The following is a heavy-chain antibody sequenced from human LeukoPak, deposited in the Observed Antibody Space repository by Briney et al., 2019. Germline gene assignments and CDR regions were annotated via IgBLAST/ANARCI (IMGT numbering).Heavy chain of an antibody. CDR3: ARRSSTSIYYYYYMDV. Sequence: SETLSLTCAVYGGSFSGYYWTWIRQSPGKGLEWIGEINHSGSTNYNPSLKSRVTISADTSKNQFSLKVSSVTAADTAVYYCARRSSTSIYYYYYMDVWGKGTTVTVSS. J-gene: IGHJ6*03. D-gene: IGHD2-2*01. V-gene: IGHV4-34*01. CDR2: INHSGST. CDR1: GGSFSGYY.